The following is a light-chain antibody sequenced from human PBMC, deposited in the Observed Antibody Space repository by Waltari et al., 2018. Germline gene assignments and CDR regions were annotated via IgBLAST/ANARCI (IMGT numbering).Light chain of an antibody. CDR1: QSVTRT. V-gene: IGKV3-20*01. J-gene: IGKJ1*01. CDR2: GAS. CDR3: QHYLRLPAT. Sequence: EIVLTPSPGTLSLSPGERAPLSCRASQSVTRTLAWYQQKPGQAPRLLIYGASNRATGIPDRFSGSGSGTDFSLTISRLEPEDFAVYYCQHYLRLPATFGQGTKVEIK.